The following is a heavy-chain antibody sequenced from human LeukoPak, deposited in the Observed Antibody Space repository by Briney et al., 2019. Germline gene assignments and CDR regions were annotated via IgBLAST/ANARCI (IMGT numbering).Heavy chain of an antibody. D-gene: IGHD1-26*01. CDR3: ATISRSVSYHFDY. Sequence: GGSLRLSCAASGFTSSTYWMHWVRPAPGKELVWVSRINGDGSDTDYADSVKGRFTISRDNAKNTLYLQMNSLRAEDTSVYYCATISRSVSYHFDYWGQGTLVTVSS. J-gene: IGHJ4*02. CDR1: GFTSSTYW. V-gene: IGHV3-74*01. CDR2: INGDGSDT.